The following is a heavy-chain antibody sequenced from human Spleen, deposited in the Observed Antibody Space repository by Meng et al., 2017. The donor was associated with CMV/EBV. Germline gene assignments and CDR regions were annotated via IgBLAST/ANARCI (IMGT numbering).Heavy chain of an antibody. V-gene: IGHV4-34*01. J-gene: IGHJ4*02. CDR2: INHSGST. Sequence: QVQLHQWGAGLLKPSETLSLTRAVYGGSFSGYYWSWIRQPPGKGLEWIGEINHSGSTNYNPSLKSRVTISVDTSKNQFSLKLSSVTAADTAVYYCARGGYYVGWGQGTLVTVSS. CDR1: GGSFSGYY. D-gene: IGHD3-10*02. CDR3: ARGGYYVG.